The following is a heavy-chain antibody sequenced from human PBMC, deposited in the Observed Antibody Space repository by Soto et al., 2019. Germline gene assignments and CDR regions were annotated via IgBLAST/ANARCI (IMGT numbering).Heavy chain of an antibody. J-gene: IGHJ6*02. V-gene: IGHV3-23*01. Sequence: GGSLRLCCAASGCTFSSYAMSWVRQAPGKGLEWVSAISGSGGSTYYADSVKGRFTISRDNSKNTLYLQMNSLRAEDTAVYYCAKDPNYDILTGYYVVPYGMDVWGQGTTVTVS. CDR1: GCTFSSYA. D-gene: IGHD3-9*01. CDR3: AKDPNYDILTGYYVVPYGMDV. CDR2: ISGSGGST.